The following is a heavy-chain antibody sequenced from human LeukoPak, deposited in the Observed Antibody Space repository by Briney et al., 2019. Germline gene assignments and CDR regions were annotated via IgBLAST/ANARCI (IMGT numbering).Heavy chain of an antibody. CDR1: RFTFSTYW. J-gene: IGHJ4*02. CDR2: IKQDGSGK. D-gene: IGHD6-13*01. V-gene: IGHV3-7*01. CDR3: ARETPYSSSWTVFDY. Sequence: AGGSLRLSCAASRFTFSTYWMSWVRQAPGKGLEWVANIKQDGSGKYYVDSVKGRFTISRDNAKNSLYLQMNSLRAEDTAVYYCARETPYSSSWTVFDYWGQGTLVTVSS.